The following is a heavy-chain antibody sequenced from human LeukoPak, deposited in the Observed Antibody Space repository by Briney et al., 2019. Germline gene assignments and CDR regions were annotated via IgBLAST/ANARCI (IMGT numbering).Heavy chain of an antibody. CDR2: INPNSGGT. V-gene: IGHV1-2*02. Sequence: ASVKVSCKASGDTFTGYYMRCVRHSPAQGLEWMGCINPNSGGTNYAQKFQGRVTMTRDTSISTAYIELSRLKSDDTAVYYCARDPGSGSYLFQHWGQGTLVTVSS. CDR3: ARDPGSGSYLFQH. J-gene: IGHJ1*01. D-gene: IGHD3-10*01. CDR1: GDTFTGYY.